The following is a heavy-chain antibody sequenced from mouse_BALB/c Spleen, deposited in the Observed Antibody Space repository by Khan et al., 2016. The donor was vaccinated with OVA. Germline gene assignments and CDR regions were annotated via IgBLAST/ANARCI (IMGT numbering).Heavy chain of an antibody. CDR2: ISSSGST. Sequence: EVQLQESGPGLVKPSQSLSLTCTVTGYSITSDYAWNWIRQFPGNKLEWMGYISSSGSTNYNPALKSRISITRAPSKNQFFLQLNSGTTEDTATYYCARDGSRYNYAMDYWGQGTSVTVSS. CDR3: ARDGSRYNYAMDY. V-gene: IGHV3-2*02. CDR1: GYSITSDYA. J-gene: IGHJ4*01. D-gene: IGHD2-3*01.